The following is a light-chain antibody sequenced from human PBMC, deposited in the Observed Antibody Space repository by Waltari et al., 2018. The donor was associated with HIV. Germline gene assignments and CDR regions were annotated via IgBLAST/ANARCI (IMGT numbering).Light chain of an antibody. J-gene: IGLJ1*01. Sequence: QSALTQPASVSGSPGQSITISCTGTSSDVGGYNYVSLYQQHPGKAPKLMIYEVSNRPSGVSNRFSGSKSGNTASLTISGLQAEDEADYYCSSYTTSSTLGGVFGTGTKVTVL. CDR1: SSDVGGYNY. CDR2: EVS. CDR3: SSYTTSSTLGGV. V-gene: IGLV2-14*01.